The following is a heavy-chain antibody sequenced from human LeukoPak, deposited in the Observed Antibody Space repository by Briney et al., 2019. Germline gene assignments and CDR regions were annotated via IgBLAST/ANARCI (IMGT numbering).Heavy chain of an antibody. J-gene: IGHJ4*02. V-gene: IGHV4-39*01. CDR3: AVVAGYSYGDTGH. CDR1: GGSISSSSYY. D-gene: IGHD5-18*01. Sequence: SETLSLTCTVSGGSISSSSYYWGWIRQPPGKGLEWIGSIYYSGSTYYNPSLKSRVTKSVDTSKNQFSLKLSSVTAADTAVYYCAVVAGYSYGDTGHWGQGTLVTVSS. CDR2: IYYSGST.